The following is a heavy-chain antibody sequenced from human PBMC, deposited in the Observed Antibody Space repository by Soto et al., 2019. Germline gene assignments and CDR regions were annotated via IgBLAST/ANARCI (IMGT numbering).Heavy chain of an antibody. CDR1: GDSISRYD. J-gene: IGHJ6*02. V-gene: IGHV4-59*01. Sequence: QVQLQESGPGLVKPSETMSLTCTVSGDSISRYDWSWIRLSPGKGLEWIGYIYYSGETNYNPSVKSRVTISVDRTQNQFSLKLSSVTAADTSVYYCARDQGGEFLKGSGRHVWGQGTRVTVSS. CDR3: ARDQGGEFLKGSGRHV. CDR2: IYYSGET. D-gene: IGHD3-10*01.